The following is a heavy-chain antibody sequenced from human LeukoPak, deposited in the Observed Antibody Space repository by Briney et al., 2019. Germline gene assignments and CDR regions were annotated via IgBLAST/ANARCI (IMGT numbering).Heavy chain of an antibody. V-gene: IGHV3-74*01. CDR2: INFDGSST. CDR1: GFTFSNYW. CDR3: TRLHYDFWSACDS. Sequence: GGSLRLSCAASGFTFSNYWMHWVRQAPGKGLVWVSRINFDGSSTSYADSVKGRFTIFRDNAKNTLYLQMNSLRDEETAVYYCTRLHYDFWSACDSWGQGTLVTVSS. J-gene: IGHJ4*02. D-gene: IGHD3-3*01.